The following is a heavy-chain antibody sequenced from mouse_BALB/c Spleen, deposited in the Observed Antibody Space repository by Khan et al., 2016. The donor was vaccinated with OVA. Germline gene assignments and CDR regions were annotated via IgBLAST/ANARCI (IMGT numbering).Heavy chain of an antibody. CDR2: VDPFNGGT. Sequence: EVQLHQSGPELMKPGASVKISCKASGYSFTTYYIHWVKQSHGKSLEWIGYVDPFNGGTSYNQKFKGKATLTVDKSSSTAYMHLSSLTSEDSAVYYCTRHGYIAWFAYWGQGTLVTVSA. CDR1: GYSFTTYY. D-gene: IGHD2-2*01. J-gene: IGHJ3*01. V-gene: IGHV1S135*01. CDR3: TRHGYIAWFAY.